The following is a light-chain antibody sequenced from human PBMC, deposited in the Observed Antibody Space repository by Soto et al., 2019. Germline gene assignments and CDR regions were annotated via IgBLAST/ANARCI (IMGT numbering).Light chain of an antibody. CDR3: QQYYSTPRT. CDR1: QSVLYSSNNKNY. V-gene: IGKV4-1*01. CDR2: WAY. Sequence: DIVMTQSPDSLAVSLGERATINCKSSQSVLYSSNNKNYLAWYQQKPGQPPKLLIYWAYTRESGVPDRFSGSGSGTDFTLHISSLQAEDVAVYYCQQYYSTPRTFGQGTKVEIK. J-gene: IGKJ1*01.